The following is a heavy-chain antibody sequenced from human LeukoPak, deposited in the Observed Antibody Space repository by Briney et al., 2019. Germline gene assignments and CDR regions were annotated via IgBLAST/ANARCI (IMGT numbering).Heavy chain of an antibody. J-gene: IGHJ4*02. CDR1: GFIFDDYA. V-gene: IGHV3-9*03. CDR3: ARDRFRYCSGAYCSHFEF. CDR2: INWNSGTI. Sequence: GGSLRLSCAASGFIFDDYAMHWVRQAPGKGLEWVSGINWNSGTIGYADSVKGRFTISRDNAKNSLYLQMNSLRADDMAFYYCARDRFRYCSGAYCSHFEFWGQGTLASVSS. D-gene: IGHD2-15*01.